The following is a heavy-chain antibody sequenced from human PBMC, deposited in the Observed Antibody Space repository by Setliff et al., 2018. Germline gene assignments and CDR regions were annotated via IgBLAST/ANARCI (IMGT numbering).Heavy chain of an antibody. V-gene: IGHV4-59*01. D-gene: IGHD3-16*01. CDR1: GGSISSYY. J-gene: IGHJ3*02. Sequence: SETLSLTCAVSGGSISSYYWSWIRQPPGKRLEWIGYIYYSGSTNYNPSLESRVTISVDTSKNQFSLRLNSATAADTAVYYCARLRGAFDIWGQGTMVTVSS. CDR2: IYYSGST. CDR3: ARLRGAFDI.